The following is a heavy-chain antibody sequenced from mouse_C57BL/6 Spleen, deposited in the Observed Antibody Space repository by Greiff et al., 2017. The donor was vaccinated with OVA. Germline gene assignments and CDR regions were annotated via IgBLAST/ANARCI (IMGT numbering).Heavy chain of an antibody. D-gene: IGHD2-3*01. CDR1: GYTFTSYD. Sequence: QVQLQQSGPELVKPGASVKLSCKASGYTFTSYDINLVKQRPGQGLEWIGWIYPRDGSTKYNEKFKGKATLTVDTSSSTAYMELHSLTSEDSAVYFCVRTEDGHTDYAMDYWGQGTSVTVSS. V-gene: IGHV1-85*01. J-gene: IGHJ4*01. CDR3: VRTEDGHTDYAMDY. CDR2: IYPRDGST.